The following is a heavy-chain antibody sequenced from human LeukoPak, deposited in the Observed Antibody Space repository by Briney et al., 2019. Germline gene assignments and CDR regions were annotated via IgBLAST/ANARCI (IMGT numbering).Heavy chain of an antibody. CDR3: ATQILLCHYY. Sequence: SETLSLTCTVSGGSISSGSYYWSWIRQPAGKGLEWIGRIYTSGSTNYNPSLKSRVTISVDTSKNQFSLKLSSVTAADTAVYYCATQILLCHYYWGQGTLVTVSS. D-gene: IGHD2/OR15-2a*01. J-gene: IGHJ4*02. CDR2: IYTSGST. V-gene: IGHV4-61*02. CDR1: GGSISSGSYY.